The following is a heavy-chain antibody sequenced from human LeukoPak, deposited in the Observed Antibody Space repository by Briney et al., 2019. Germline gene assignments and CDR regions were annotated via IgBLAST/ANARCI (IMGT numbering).Heavy chain of an antibody. CDR2: IKSKTDGGTT. J-gene: IGHJ4*02. Sequence: GGSLRLSCAASGFTFSNAWMSWVRQAPGKGLEWAGRIKSKTDGGTTDYAAPVKGRFTISRDDSKNTLYLQMNSLKTEDTAVYYCTTVEYSGSYYWGQGTLVTVSS. D-gene: IGHD1-26*01. CDR3: TTVEYSGSYY. V-gene: IGHV3-15*01. CDR1: GFTFSNAW.